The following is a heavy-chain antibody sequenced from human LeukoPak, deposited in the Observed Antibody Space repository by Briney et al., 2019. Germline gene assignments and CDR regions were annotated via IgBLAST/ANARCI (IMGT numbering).Heavy chain of an antibody. D-gene: IGHD3-3*01. CDR2: INHSGST. Sequence: SETLSLTCAVYGGSFSGYYWSWIRQPPGKGLEWIGEINHSGSTNYNPSLKSRVTISVDTSKNQFSLKLSSVTAADTAVYYCARAVPWYYDFRSGYRSPHGSGYFDYWGQGTLVTVSS. CDR3: ARAVPWYYDFRSGYRSPHGSGYFDY. J-gene: IGHJ4*02. V-gene: IGHV4-34*01. CDR1: GGSFSGYY.